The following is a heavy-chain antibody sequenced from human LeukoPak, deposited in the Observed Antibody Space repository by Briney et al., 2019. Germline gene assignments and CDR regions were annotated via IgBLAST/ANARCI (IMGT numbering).Heavy chain of an antibody. J-gene: IGHJ4*02. Sequence: PGRSLRLSCAASGFIFSNYVMHWVRQAPGKGLEWVAVISYDGSNKNYADYVKGRFTISRDNSKNTLYLQMNSLRAEDTAVYYCAKDHYGDLFGFDYWGQGTLVTVSS. D-gene: IGHD4-17*01. V-gene: IGHV3-30*18. CDR2: ISYDGSNK. CDR1: GFIFSNYV. CDR3: AKDHYGDLFGFDY.